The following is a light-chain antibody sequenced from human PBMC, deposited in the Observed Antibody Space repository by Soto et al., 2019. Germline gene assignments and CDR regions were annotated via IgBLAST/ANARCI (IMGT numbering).Light chain of an antibody. Sequence: QSVLTQPASVSGSPGQSITISCTGTSSDVGSYDLVSWYQHHPGKAPKLMIYEVSKRPSGVSNRFSGSKSDNTASLTISGLQAEDEADYYCCSFAGSSTYVFGTGTQLTVL. V-gene: IGLV2-23*02. CDR3: CSFAGSSTYV. CDR2: EVS. CDR1: SSDVGSYDL. J-gene: IGLJ1*01.